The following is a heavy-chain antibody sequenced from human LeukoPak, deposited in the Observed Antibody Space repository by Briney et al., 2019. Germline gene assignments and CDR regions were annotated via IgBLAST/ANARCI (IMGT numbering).Heavy chain of an antibody. D-gene: IGHD5-18*01. V-gene: IGHV3-73*01. CDR3: PGTYSVTPSY. J-gene: IGHJ4*02. Sequence: GGTVSLSGAGSGFTIHDAPIHWLRQASGKGLEWVGCIKRKSSDYATAYDASVKGMYTVSRDESTNTPYPQMNSLKTEDTALYYRPGTYSVTPSYWGQGILVTVSS. CDR2: IKRKSSDYAT. CDR1: GFTIHDAP.